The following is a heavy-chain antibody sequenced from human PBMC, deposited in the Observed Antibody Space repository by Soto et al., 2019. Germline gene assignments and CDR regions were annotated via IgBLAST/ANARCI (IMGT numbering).Heavy chain of an antibody. V-gene: IGHV4-59*01. CDR2: IYYSGST. Sequence: PSETLSLTCTVSGGSISSYYWSWIRQPPGKGLEWIGYIYYSGSTNYNPSLKSRVTISVDTSKNQFSLKLSSVTAADTAVYYCARLTRTSSFDYWGQGTLVTVSS. CDR1: GGSISSYY. J-gene: IGHJ4*02. CDR3: ARLTRTSSFDY.